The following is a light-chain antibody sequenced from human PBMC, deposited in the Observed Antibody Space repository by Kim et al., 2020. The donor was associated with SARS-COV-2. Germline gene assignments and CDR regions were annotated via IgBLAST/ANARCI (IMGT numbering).Light chain of an antibody. Sequence: NFMLTQPHSVSESPGKTVTISCTGSSGSIASNYVQWYQQRPGSAPTTVIYEDNQRPSGVPDRFSGSIDSSSNSASLTISRLKTEDEADYYCQSYDSSFWVFGGETQLTVL. CDR2: EDN. CDR1: SGSIASNY. CDR3: QSYDSSFWV. J-gene: IGLJ3*02. V-gene: IGLV6-57*02.